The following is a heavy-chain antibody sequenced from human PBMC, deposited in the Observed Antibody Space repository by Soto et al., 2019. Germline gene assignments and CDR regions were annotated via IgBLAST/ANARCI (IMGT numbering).Heavy chain of an antibody. CDR3: ARGAVVVVAAPYYFDY. D-gene: IGHD2-15*01. Sequence: SETLPLTGAVYCGSFSGYYWSWIRQPPGKGLEWIGEINHSGSTNYNPSLKSRVTISVDTSKNQFSLKLSSVTAADTAVYYCARGAVVVVAAPYYFDYWGQGTLVTVSS. CDR2: INHSGST. CDR1: CGSFSGYY. V-gene: IGHV4-34*01. J-gene: IGHJ4*02.